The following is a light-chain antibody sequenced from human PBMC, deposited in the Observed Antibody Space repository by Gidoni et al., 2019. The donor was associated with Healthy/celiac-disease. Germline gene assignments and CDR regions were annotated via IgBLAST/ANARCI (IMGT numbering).Light chain of an antibody. J-gene: IGKJ3*01. CDR2: GAS. CDR1: QSVSSSY. CDR3: QQYGSSPFT. Sequence: EIVLTQSPGTLSLSPGERATLSCSASQSVSSSYLAWYQQKPGQAPRLLIYGASSRATGIPDRFSGSGSGTDSTLTISRLEPEDFAVYYCQQYGSSPFTFGPGTKVDIK. V-gene: IGKV3-20*01.